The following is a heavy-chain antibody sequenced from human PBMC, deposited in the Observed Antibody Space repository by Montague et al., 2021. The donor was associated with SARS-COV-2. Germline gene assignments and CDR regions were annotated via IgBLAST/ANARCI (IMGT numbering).Heavy chain of an antibody. CDR3: ARLGLQLLGGHYFDY. CDR2: IYYSGST. V-gene: IGHV4-59*08. Sequence: SETLSLTCTVSGGFISSYYWSWIWQPPGKGLEWIGYIYYSGSTNCNPSLTSRVTTSVDASKNQFSLKLSSVTAADTAVYYCARLGLQLLGGHYFDYWGQGTLVTVSS. J-gene: IGHJ4*02. D-gene: IGHD5-24*01. CDR1: GGFISSYY.